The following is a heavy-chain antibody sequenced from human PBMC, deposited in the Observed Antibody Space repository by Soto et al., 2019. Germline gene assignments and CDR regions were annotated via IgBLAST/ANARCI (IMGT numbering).Heavy chain of an antibody. CDR1: GFTFTSSA. CDR2: IVVGSGNT. Sequence: QMQLVQSGPEVKKPGTSVKVSCKASGFTFTSSAVQWVRQARGQRLEWIGWIVVGSGNTNYAQKFQERVTITRDIXTXXAYMELSSLRSEDTAVYYCAARGQLLIYYYYGMDVWGQGTTVTVSS. CDR3: AARGQLLIYYYYGMDV. V-gene: IGHV1-58*01. D-gene: IGHD2-2*01. J-gene: IGHJ6*02.